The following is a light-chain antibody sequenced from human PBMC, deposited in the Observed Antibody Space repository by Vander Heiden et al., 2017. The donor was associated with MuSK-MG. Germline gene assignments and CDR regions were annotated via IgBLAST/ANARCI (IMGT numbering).Light chain of an antibody. CDR2: DVS. Sequence: QSALTQPASVSGSPGQSITISCTGTSSDVGGYNYVSWYQQPPAKAPNLMIYDVSNRPSGVSNRFSGSKSGKTAPLTISGLQAEEEADYYCSSYTSSSTLWVFGGGTKLTVL. V-gene: IGLV2-14*01. CDR1: SSDVGGYNY. CDR3: SSYTSSSTLWV. J-gene: IGLJ2*01.